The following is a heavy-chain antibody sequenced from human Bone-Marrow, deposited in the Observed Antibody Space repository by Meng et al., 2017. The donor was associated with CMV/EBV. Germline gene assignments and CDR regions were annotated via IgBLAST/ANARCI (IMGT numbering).Heavy chain of an antibody. D-gene: IGHD1-26*01. CDR1: GFTFSSYS. V-gene: IGHV3-21*01. J-gene: IGHJ3*02. CDR3: ARVSGRTSGDASDI. CDR2: ISSSSSYI. Sequence: GESLKISCAASGFTFSSYSMNWVRQAPGKGLEWASSISSSSSYIYYADSVKGRFTISRDNAKNSLYLQMNSLRAEDTAVYYCARVSGRTSGDASDIWGQGTMVTVSS.